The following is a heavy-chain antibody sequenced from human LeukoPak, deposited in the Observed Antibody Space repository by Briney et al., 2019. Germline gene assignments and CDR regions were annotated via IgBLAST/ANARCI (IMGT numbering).Heavy chain of an antibody. D-gene: IGHD3-22*01. CDR3: ARSDSLSNWFDP. J-gene: IGHJ5*02. V-gene: IGHV4-59*01. Sequence: PSETLSLTCTVSGASISSSFWTWIRQSPGKGLEWLAYIYYTGSTNLNPSLKSRLTISVDTSKNQFSLKLSSVTAADTAVYYCARSDSLSNWFDPWGQGTLVTVSS. CDR1: GASISSSF. CDR2: IYYTGST.